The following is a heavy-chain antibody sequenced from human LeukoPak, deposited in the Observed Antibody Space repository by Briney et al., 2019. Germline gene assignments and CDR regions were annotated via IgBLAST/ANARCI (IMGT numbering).Heavy chain of an antibody. Sequence: ASVKVSCKASGYTFTGYYMHWVRQAPGQGLEWMGRINPNSGGTNYAQKFQGRVTMTRDTSISTAYMELSSLRSDDTVVYYCARVYGDYSNYKWDWFDPWGQGTLVTVSS. CDR2: INPNSGGT. D-gene: IGHD4-11*01. J-gene: IGHJ5*02. CDR1: GYTFTGYY. CDR3: ARVYGDYSNYKWDWFDP. V-gene: IGHV1-2*05.